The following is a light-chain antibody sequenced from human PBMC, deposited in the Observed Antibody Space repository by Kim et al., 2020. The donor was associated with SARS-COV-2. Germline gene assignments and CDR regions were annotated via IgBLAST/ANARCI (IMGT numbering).Light chain of an antibody. CDR1: QNIRNS. Sequence: DIQMTQSPSSLSASVGDRVTITCRASQNIRNSLAWFQQKPGKAPKSLIYGASTLQSGVPSRFSGGGSGTDFTLTINSLQPEDFAIYFCCHDSGYPITFGQGTRLEIK. J-gene: IGKJ5*01. V-gene: IGKV1-16*01. CDR3: CHDSGYPIT. CDR2: GAS.